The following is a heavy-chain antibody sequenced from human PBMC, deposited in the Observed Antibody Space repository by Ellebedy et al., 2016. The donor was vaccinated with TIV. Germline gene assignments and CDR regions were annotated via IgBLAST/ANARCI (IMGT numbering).Heavy chain of an antibody. CDR1: GFTFSSSA. D-gene: IGHD6-13*01. Sequence: GESLKISCAASGFTFSSSAMSWVRQAPGKGLEWVSSIRSGGDTSYAGSVKGRFSISRDNSKKTLYLQMNSLRAEDTALYYCAKAPYSLGWYSGADYWGQGTLVTVSS. J-gene: IGHJ4*02. V-gene: IGHV3-23*01. CDR3: AKAPYSLGWYSGADY. CDR2: IRSGGDT.